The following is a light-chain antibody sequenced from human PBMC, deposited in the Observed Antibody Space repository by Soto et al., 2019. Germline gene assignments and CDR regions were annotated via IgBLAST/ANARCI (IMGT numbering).Light chain of an antibody. CDR3: SSYTTAGFYV. J-gene: IGLJ1*01. CDR1: KNDIGVYDF. CDR2: EVV. V-gene: IGLV2-8*01. Sequence: QSALTQPPSASGSPGQSVTISCTGTKNDIGVYDFVSWYQHHPGKAPRLIIYEVVQRPSGVPDRFSGSKSGNTASLTISGLQAEDEADYYCSSYTTAGFYVFGTGTKLTVL.